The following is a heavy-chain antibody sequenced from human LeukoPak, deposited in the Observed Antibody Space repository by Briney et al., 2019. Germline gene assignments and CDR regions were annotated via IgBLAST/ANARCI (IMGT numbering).Heavy chain of an antibody. CDR3: ARYSSPRGDEFDY. D-gene: IGHD6-13*01. CDR1: GGSISSSSYY. CDR2: IYYSGST. V-gene: IGHV4-39*07. Sequence: SETLSLTCTVSGGSISSSSYYWGWIRQPPGKGLEWIGSIYYSGSTYYNPSLKSRVTISVDTSKNQFSLKLSSVTAADTAVYYCARYSSPRGDEFDYWGQGTLVTVSS. J-gene: IGHJ4*02.